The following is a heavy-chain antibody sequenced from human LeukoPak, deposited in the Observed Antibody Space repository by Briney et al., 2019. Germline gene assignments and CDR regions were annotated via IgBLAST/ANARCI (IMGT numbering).Heavy chain of an antibody. CDR1: GGSISSYY. CDR2: VYYSGST. D-gene: IGHD3-3*01. CDR3: ARSRNTIFGVVIDS. V-gene: IGHV4-59*01. J-gene: IGHJ5*01. Sequence: SETLSLTCTVSGGSISSYYWSWIRQPPGKGLEWIWYVYYSGSTNYNPSLKSRVTISVDTSKNQFSLKLSSVTAADTAVYYCARSRNTIFGVVIDSWGQGTLVTVSS.